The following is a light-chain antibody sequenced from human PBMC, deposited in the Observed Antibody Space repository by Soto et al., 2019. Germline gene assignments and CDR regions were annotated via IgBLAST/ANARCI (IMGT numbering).Light chain of an antibody. CDR3: QQDNHGPRT. Sequence: EIVMTQSPATLSVSPGERATLSCRASQSVSSNLAWYQQKPGQAPRPLIYGAATRATGIPARSSGSGSGTEFTLTISSLQSEDCEVYYCQQDNHGPRTFGQGAKVEIK. V-gene: IGKV3-15*01. J-gene: IGKJ1*01. CDR2: GAA. CDR1: QSVSSN.